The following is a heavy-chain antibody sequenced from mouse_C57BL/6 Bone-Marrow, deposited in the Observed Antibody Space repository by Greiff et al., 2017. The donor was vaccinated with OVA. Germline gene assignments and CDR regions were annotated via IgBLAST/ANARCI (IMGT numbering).Heavy chain of an antibody. V-gene: IGHV1-26*01. CDR2: INPNNGGT. D-gene: IGHD1-2*01. CDR1: GYTFTDYY. Sequence: VQLKQSGPELVKPGASVKISCKASGYTFTDYYMNWVKQSHGKSLEWIGDINPNNGGTSYNQKFKGKATLTVDKSSSTAYMELRSLTSEDSAVYYCARRSLRPVNFDVWGTGTTVTVSS. CDR3: ARRSLRPVNFDV. J-gene: IGHJ1*03.